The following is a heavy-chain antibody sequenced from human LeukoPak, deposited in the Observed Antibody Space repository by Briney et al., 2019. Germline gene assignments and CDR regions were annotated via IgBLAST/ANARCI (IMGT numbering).Heavy chain of an antibody. CDR3: ARDRGGVDS. Sequence: SETLFLTCTVSGGSISSGSYYWSWIRQPAGKGLEWIGRIYTSGSTNYNPSLKSRVTISVDTSKNQFSLKLSSVTAADTAVYYCARDRGGVDSWGQGTLVTVSS. D-gene: IGHD3-10*01. CDR1: GGSISSGSYY. V-gene: IGHV4-61*02. J-gene: IGHJ4*02. CDR2: IYTSGST.